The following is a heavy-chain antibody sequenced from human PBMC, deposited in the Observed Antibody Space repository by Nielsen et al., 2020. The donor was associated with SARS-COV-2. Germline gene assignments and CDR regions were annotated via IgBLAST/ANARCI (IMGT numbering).Heavy chain of an antibody. CDR2: ISSSGSTI. Sequence: WIRQPPGKGLEWVSYISSSGSTIYYADSVKGRFTISRDNSKNTLYLQMNSLRAEDTAVYYCARDSQSGDYFDYWGQGTLVTVSS. CDR3: ARDSQSGDYFDY. J-gene: IGHJ4*02. V-gene: IGHV3-11*01. D-gene: IGHD1-26*01.